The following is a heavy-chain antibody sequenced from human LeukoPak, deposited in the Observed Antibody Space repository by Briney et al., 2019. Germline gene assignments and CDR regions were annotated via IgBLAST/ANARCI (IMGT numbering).Heavy chain of an antibody. Sequence: SETLSHTCAVYGGSFSGYYWSWIRQPPGKGLEWIGEINHSGSTNYNPSLKSRVTISVDTSKNQFSLKLSSVTAADTAVYYCASDSSSYWGQGTLVTVSS. J-gene: IGHJ4*02. CDR3: ASDSSSY. CDR2: INHSGST. V-gene: IGHV4-34*01. D-gene: IGHD6-6*01. CDR1: GGSFSGYY.